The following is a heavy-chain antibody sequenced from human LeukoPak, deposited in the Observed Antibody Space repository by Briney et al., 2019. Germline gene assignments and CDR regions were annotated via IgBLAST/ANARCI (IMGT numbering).Heavy chain of an antibody. CDR1: GYTFTSYT. Sequence: GASVKVSCKASGYTFTSYTMHWVRQAPGQRLEWMGWINTGNGNTKYSQEFQGRVTITRDTSASTAYMELSSLRSEDMAVYYCAREAEYSSSDYWGQGTLVTVSS. D-gene: IGHD6-6*01. V-gene: IGHV1-3*03. CDR2: INTGNGNT. J-gene: IGHJ4*02. CDR3: AREAEYSSSDY.